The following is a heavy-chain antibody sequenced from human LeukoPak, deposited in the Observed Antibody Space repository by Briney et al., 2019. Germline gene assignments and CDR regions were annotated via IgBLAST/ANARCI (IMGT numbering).Heavy chain of an antibody. Sequence: PSGTLSLTCAVSGGSISSSNWWSWVRQPPGKGLEWIGEIYHSGSTNYNPSLKSRVTISVDKSKNQFSLKLSSVTAADTAVYYCARSPARAAGGLGAFDIWGQGTMVTVSS. CDR3: ARSPARAAGGLGAFDI. CDR2: IYHSGST. J-gene: IGHJ3*02. V-gene: IGHV4-4*02. D-gene: IGHD6-13*01. CDR1: GGSISSSNW.